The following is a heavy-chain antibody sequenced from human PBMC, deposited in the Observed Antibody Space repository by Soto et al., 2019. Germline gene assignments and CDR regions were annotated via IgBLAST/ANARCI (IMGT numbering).Heavy chain of an antibody. CDR3: ARDRQQWLVNGMDV. CDR1: GFTFSNYG. J-gene: IGHJ6*02. V-gene: IGHV3-30*03. D-gene: IGHD6-19*01. CDR2: ISFDGMSK. Sequence: GGSLRLSCAASGFTFSNYGLHWVRQAPGKGLEWVAMISFDGMSKYYADSVKGRFTISRESSKNTLYLHMNSLRAEDTAVYFCARDRQQWLVNGMDVWGQGTPVTVSS.